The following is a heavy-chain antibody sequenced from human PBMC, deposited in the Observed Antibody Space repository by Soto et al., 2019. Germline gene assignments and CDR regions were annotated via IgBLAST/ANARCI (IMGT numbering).Heavy chain of an antibody. CDR3: ARLSDERWLQSPHFDY. CDR2: IYYSGST. Sequence: SETLSLTCTVSGGSISSSSYYWGWIRQPPGKGLEWIGSIYYSGSTYYNPSLKSRVTISVDTSKNQFSLKLSSVTAADTAVYYCARLSDERWLQSPHFDYWGQGTLVTVSS. CDR1: GGSISSSSYY. J-gene: IGHJ4*02. D-gene: IGHD5-12*01. V-gene: IGHV4-39*01.